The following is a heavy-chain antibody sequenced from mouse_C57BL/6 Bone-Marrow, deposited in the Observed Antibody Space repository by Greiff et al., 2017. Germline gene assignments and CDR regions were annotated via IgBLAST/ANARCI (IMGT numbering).Heavy chain of an antibody. D-gene: IGHD1-1*01. Sequence: EVKLVESEGGLVQPGSSMKLSCTASGFTFSDYYMAWVRQVPEKGLEWVANINYDGSSTYYLDSLKSRFIISRENAKNILDLQMSSLKSEDTATYYCAREDGSSDWYWYVWGTGTTVTVSS. V-gene: IGHV5-16*01. CDR1: GFTFSDYY. J-gene: IGHJ1*03. CDR2: INYDGSST. CDR3: AREDGSSDWYWYV.